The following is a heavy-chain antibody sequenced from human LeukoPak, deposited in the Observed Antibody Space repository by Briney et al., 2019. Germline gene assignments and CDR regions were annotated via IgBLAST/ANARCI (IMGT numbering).Heavy chain of an antibody. CDR1: GFTFSSYA. CDR2: ISHSGVTT. D-gene: IGHD6-6*01. V-gene: IGHV3-23*01. Sequence: PGGSLRLSCAASGFTFSSYAMSWVRQAPGKGLEWVSAISHSGVTTYYADSVKGRFTISRDNSKNTLYLQMNSLRAEDTAVYYCAKDHSEYSSSPHYFDYWGQGTLVTVSS. CDR3: AKDHSEYSSSPHYFDY. J-gene: IGHJ4*02.